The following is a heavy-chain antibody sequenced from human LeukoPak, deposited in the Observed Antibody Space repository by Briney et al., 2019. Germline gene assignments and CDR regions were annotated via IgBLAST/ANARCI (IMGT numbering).Heavy chain of an antibody. CDR1: GDSVSSNSAA. J-gene: IGHJ4*02. V-gene: IGHV6-1*01. CDR3: ARAPLTGGLFDY. Sequence: SQTLSLTFAISGDSVSSNSAAWNWLRQSPSRGLEWLGRTYYRSKWYNDYAVSVKSRITINPHTSKNQFSLQLTSVTPEDTAVYYCARAPLTGGLFDYWGQGTLVTVSS. D-gene: IGHD7-27*01. CDR2: TYYRSKWYN.